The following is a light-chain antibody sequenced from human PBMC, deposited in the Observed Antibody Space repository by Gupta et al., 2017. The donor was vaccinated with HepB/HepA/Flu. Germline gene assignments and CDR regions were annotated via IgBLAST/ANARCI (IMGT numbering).Light chain of an antibody. V-gene: IGKV1-39*01. Sequence: DIQMTQSPSSLSASVGDRVTITCRASQDINVNLNWYQHQPGQAPKVLIFGSANWQRGVAARFGGGGGGKNVALTTTSRQQEEYAAYYYHQTNSYLPVTFGRGTKVDIK. CDR1: QDINVN. J-gene: IGKJ4*01. CDR2: GSA. CDR3: HQTNSYLPVT.